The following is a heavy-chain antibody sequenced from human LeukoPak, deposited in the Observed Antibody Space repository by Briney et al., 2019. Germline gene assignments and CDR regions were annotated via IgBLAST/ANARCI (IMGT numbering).Heavy chain of an antibody. V-gene: IGHV1-46*01. CDR1: GYTFTSYY. CDR2: INPSGGST. CDR3: ARGIAVAGSRGWFDP. J-gene: IGHJ5*02. Sequence: ASVKVSCKASGYTFTSYYMHWVRQAPGQGLEWMGIINPSGGSTSYAQKFQGRVTMTRDTSTSTVYMELSSLRSEDTAVYYCARGIAVAGSRGWFDPWGQGTLVTVSS. D-gene: IGHD6-19*01.